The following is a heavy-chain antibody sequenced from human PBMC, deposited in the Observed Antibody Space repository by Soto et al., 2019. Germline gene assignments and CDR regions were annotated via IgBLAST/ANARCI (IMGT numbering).Heavy chain of an antibody. CDR2: IKRDGSEK. CDR3: ARDRATMVRGVIRDWFDP. CDR1: GFTFSSYW. V-gene: IGHV3-7*01. D-gene: IGHD3-10*01. J-gene: IGHJ5*02. Sequence: EVQLVESGGGLVQPGGSLRLSCAASGFTFSSYWMSWVRQAPGKGLEWVANIKRDGSEKYYVDSVKGRFTISRDNAKNSLYLQMNSLRAEDTAVYYCARDRATMVRGVIRDWFDPWGQGTLVTVSS.